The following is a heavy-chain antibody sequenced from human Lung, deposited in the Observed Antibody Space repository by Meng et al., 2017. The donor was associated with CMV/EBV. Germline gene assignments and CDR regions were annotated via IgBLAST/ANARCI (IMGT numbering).Heavy chain of an antibody. J-gene: IGHJ4*02. CDR2: ISSRSSYV. CDR1: RFSSYT. Sequence: GASLKISCAASRFSSYTLNWVRQAPGKGLEWVSSISSRSSYVYYADSVKGRFTISRDNAKNSLYLQMNSLRAEDTAVYYCAREGYDYDSGSYYYYFDHWGQGXLVTVSS. CDR3: AREGYDYDSGSYYYYFDH. V-gene: IGHV3-21*01. D-gene: IGHD3-10*01.